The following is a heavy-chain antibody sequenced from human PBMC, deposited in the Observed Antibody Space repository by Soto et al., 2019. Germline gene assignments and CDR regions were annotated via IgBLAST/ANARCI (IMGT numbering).Heavy chain of an antibody. CDR2: IRSKAYGGTT. J-gene: IGHJ4*02. D-gene: IGHD3-9*01. CDR1: GFTFGDYA. V-gene: IGHV3-49*03. Sequence: GGSLRLSCTASGFTFGDYAMSWFRQAPGKGLEWVGFIRSKAYGGTTEYAASVKGRFTISRDDSKSIAYLQMNSLKTEDTAVYYCTRIPKLRYFDWLLYSPDYWGQGTLVTVSS. CDR3: TRIPKLRYFDWLLYSPDY.